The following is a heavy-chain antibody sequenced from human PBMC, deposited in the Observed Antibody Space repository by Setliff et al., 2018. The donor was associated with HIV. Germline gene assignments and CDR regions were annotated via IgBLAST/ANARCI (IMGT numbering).Heavy chain of an antibody. V-gene: IGHV4-59*06. J-gene: IGHJ3*02. CDR1: GPSINIHY. Sequence: SETLSLTCTVSGPSINIHYWSWVRQHPEKGLEWIAYIHHSGNAYYTPSLQSRATISVDTSKNQFSLKLNSVTAADTAVYFCAREVDKRQDSDAFDIWGPGTMVTV. CDR2: IHHSGNA. D-gene: IGHD2-15*01. CDR3: AREVDKRQDSDAFDI.